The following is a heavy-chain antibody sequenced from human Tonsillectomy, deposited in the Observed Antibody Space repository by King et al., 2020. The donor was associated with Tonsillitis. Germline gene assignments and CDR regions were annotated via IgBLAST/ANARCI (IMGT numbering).Heavy chain of an antibody. V-gene: IGHV3-33*08. J-gene: IGHJ3*02. D-gene: IGHD3-9*01. CDR3: ARAYYDILTIDAFDI. Sequence: VQLVESGGGVVQPERSLRLSCAASGFTFSSYGMHWVRQAPGKGLEGVAVIWYDGSNKYYADSVKGRFTISRDNSKNTLYVQMNSLRAEDTAVYYCARAYYDILTIDAFDIWGQGTMVTVSS. CDR2: IWYDGSNK. CDR1: GFTFSSYG.